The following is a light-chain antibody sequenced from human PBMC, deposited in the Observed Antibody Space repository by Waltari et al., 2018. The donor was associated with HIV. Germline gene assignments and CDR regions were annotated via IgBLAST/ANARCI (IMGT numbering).Light chain of an antibody. V-gene: IGKV3-15*01. CDR1: QRISGN. CDR2: GAS. J-gene: IGKJ4*01. CDR3: QQYNNGLT. Sequence: EIVMTQSPATLSVSPGERATLSCRASQRISGNLAWYQQKPGQAPRLLIYGASTRATGIPARFSGSGSRTEFTLTISSLQSEDFAIYYCQQYNNGLTFGGATKVEIK.